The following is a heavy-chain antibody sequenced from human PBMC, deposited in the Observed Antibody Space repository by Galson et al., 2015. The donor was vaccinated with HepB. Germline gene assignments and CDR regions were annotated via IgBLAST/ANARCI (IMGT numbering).Heavy chain of an antibody. CDR1: NYSFTVYG. CDR3: ARADTDMGGYYGMDV. V-gene: IGHV1-18*01. D-gene: IGHD5-18*01. Sequence: SVKVSCKASNYSFTVYGVNWVRQAPGQGLEWMGWITTHSGETKSAQKFQGRVTMTTDASTRTAYMELGSLTSDDTDVYFCARADTDMGGYYGMDVRGQGTTVTVFS. CDR2: ITTHSGET. J-gene: IGHJ6*02.